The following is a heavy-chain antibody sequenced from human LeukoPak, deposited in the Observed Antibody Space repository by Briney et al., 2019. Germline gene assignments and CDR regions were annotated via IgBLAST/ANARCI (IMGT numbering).Heavy chain of an antibody. Sequence: PGGSLRLSCAASGFTFSSYAMSWVRQAPGKGLEWVSSISTSGESTYYADSVKGRFTISRDNSKNTLYLHMNSLRAEDTAIYYCAKDALRLCSSTSCYLWGQGTLVTVSS. CDR1: GFTFSSYA. D-gene: IGHD2-2*01. CDR3: AKDALRLCSSTSCYL. CDR2: ISTSGEST. J-gene: IGHJ4*02. V-gene: IGHV3-23*01.